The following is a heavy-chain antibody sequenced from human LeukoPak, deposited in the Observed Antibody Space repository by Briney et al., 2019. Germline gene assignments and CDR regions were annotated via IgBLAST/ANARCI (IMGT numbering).Heavy chain of an antibody. CDR2: INHSGST. V-gene: IGHV4-34*01. CDR3: ARAPYCSSTSCYKGYGEFDY. Sequence: SETLSLTCAVYGGSFSGYYWSWIRQPPGKGLEWIGEINHSGSTNYNPSLKSRVTISVDTSKNQFSLKLSSVTAADTAVYYCARAPYCSSTSCYKGYGEFDYWGQGTLVTVSS. J-gene: IGHJ4*02. D-gene: IGHD2-2*02. CDR1: GGSFSGYY.